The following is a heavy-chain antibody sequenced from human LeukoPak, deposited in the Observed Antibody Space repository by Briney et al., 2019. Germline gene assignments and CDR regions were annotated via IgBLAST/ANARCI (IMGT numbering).Heavy chain of an antibody. D-gene: IGHD2-2*01. J-gene: IGHJ6*03. Sequence: PGGSLRLSCAASGFTFSNYWMSWVRQAPGKGLEWVANIKQDGSEKYYVDSVKGRFTISRDSAKNSLYLQMNSLRAEDTAVYYCAKSELVVPDYYYYYYMDVWGKGTTVTISS. CDR2: IKQDGSEK. V-gene: IGHV3-7*03. CDR1: GFTFSNYW. CDR3: AKSELVVPDYYYYYYMDV.